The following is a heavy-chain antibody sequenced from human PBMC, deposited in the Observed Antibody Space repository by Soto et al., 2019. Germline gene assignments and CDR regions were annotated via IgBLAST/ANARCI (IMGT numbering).Heavy chain of an antibody. CDR3: ASWREREHAFDV. Sequence: DVQLVESGGGLIQPGESLRLSCVAFGLTFGGQKYVAGFPKAPGRGLGWVSDLYDVFGSFYADSVKGRFTTSSDRSRSTVYLQMNDLRPDDTAVYYCASWREREHAFDVWGQGTAVIVSP. J-gene: IGHJ3*01. CDR2: LYDVFGS. CDR1: GLTFGGQKY. V-gene: IGHV3-53*01. D-gene: IGHD1-1*01.